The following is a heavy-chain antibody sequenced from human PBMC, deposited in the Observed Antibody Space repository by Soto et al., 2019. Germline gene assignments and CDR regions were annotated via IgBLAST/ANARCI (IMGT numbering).Heavy chain of an antibody. CDR1: GYSFTSYW. CDR2: IYPGDSDT. D-gene: IGHD2-15*01. J-gene: IGHJ4*02. Sequence: GESLKISCKGSGYSFTSYWIGWVRQMPGKGLEWMGIIYPGDSDTRYSPSFQGQVTISADKSISTAYLQWSSLKASDTAMYYCARQGAYCSGGSCYGDYWGQGTLVTVSS. CDR3: ARQGAYCSGGSCYGDY. V-gene: IGHV5-51*01.